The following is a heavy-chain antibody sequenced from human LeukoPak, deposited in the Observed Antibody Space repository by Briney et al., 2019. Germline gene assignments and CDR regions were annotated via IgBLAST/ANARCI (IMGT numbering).Heavy chain of an antibody. Sequence: AGESLKISCKGSGYSFTSYWIGWVRQMPGKGLEWMGIIYPGDSDTRYSPSFQGQVTISADKSISTAYLQWSSLKASDTAMYYCARLTDMDYGDWGIDYWGQGTLVTVSS. CDR1: GYSFTSYW. CDR2: IYPGDSDT. V-gene: IGHV5-51*01. J-gene: IGHJ4*02. D-gene: IGHD4-17*01. CDR3: ARLTDMDYGDWGIDY.